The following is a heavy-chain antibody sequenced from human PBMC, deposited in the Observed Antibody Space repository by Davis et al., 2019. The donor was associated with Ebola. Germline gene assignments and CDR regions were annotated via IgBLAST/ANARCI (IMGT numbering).Heavy chain of an antibody. V-gene: IGHV3-30*02. J-gene: IGHJ5*02. D-gene: IGHD4-17*01. Sequence: GGSLRLSCAASGFTFSSYGMHWVRQAPGKGLEWVAFIRYDGSNKYYADSVKGRFTISRDNSKNTLYLQMNSLRAEDTAVYYCAKGITTVTTWDWFDPWGQGTLVTVSS. CDR1: GFTFSSYG. CDR2: IRYDGSNK. CDR3: AKGITTVTTWDWFDP.